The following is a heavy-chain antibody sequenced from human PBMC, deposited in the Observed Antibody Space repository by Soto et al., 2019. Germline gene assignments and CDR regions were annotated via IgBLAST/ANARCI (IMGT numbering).Heavy chain of an antibody. D-gene: IGHD6-19*01. CDR2: ISSCNGNT. J-gene: IGHJ4*02. Sequence: QVQLVQSGAEVKKPGASVKVSCKASGYTFTSYGISWVRQAPGQGLEWMGWISSCNGNTNYAQKLQGRVTLATDTSTSTAYMELRSLRSDDTAVYYCARDHIVGIAVAAPDCWGQGTLVTVSS. CDR1: GYTFTSYG. V-gene: IGHV1-18*01. CDR3: ARDHIVGIAVAAPDC.